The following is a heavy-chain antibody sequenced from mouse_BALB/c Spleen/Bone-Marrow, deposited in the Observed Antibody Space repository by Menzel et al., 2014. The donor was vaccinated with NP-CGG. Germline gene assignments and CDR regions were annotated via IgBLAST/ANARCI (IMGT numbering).Heavy chain of an antibody. J-gene: IGHJ4*01. CDR2: IHPNSGNT. V-gene: IGHV1S130*01. D-gene: IGHD2-3*01. CDR3: TRDGVGGAMDY. CDR1: GYTFTSTW. Sequence: VQLVESGSVLVRPGDSVKLSCKASGYTFTSTWIHWAKQRPGQGLEWVGEIHPNSGNTKYNEKLKGKATLTADTSSSTAYVDLSSLTSEDSAVYYCTRDGVGGAMDYWGQGTPVTVSS.